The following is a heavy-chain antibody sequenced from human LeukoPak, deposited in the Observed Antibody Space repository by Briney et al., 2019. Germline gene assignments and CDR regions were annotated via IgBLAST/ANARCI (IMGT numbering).Heavy chain of an antibody. CDR3: AISGSYSLEY. V-gene: IGHV1-2*02. D-gene: IGHD1-26*01. CDR1: GYPFTGYY. CDR2: IDPKSGGT. Sequence: ASVKVSCKGSGYPFTGYYVHWVRQAPGQGLEWMGWIDPKSGGTKYAQNFQGRVTMTRDTPITTAYMQLSSLRSDDTAVYYCAISGSYSLEYWGQGTLVTVSS. J-gene: IGHJ4*02.